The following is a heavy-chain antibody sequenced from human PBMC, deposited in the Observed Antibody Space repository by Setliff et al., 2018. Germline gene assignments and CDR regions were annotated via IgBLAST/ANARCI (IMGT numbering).Heavy chain of an antibody. V-gene: IGHV3-48*01. J-gene: IGHJ6*03. CDR1: GFTFSSYW. CDR3: ARGGGTSNYYYYYMDV. D-gene: IGHD2-15*01. CDR2: ISSSSSTI. Sequence: GGSLRLSCAASGFTFSSYWMSWVRQAPGKGLEWVSYISSSSSTIYYADSVKGRFTISRDNAKNSLYLQMNSLRAEDTAVYYCARGGGTSNYYYYYMDVWGKGTTVTV.